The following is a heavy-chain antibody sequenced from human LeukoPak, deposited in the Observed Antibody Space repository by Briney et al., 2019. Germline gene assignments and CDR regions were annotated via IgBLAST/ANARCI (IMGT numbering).Heavy chain of an antibody. V-gene: IGHV4-39*07. CDR1: GGSISSSSYY. CDR2: IYYSGST. CDR3: ARGLYSSSFGPILVY. D-gene: IGHD6-6*01. Sequence: PSETLSLTCTVSGGSISSSSYYWGWIRQPPGKGLEWIGSIYYSGSTYYNPSLKSRVTISVDTSKNQFSLKLSSMTAADTAVYYCARGLYSSSFGPILVYWGQGTLVTVSS. J-gene: IGHJ4*02.